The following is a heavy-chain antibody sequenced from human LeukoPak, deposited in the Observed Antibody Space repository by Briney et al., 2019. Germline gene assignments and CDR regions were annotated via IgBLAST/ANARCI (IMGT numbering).Heavy chain of an antibody. CDR1: GGTFSSYA. V-gene: IGHV1-69*13. CDR3: ARGADSSGTDY. J-gene: IGHJ4*02. D-gene: IGHD3-22*01. CDR2: IIPILGTA. Sequence: ASVKVSCKASGGTFSSYAISWVRQAPGQGLEWMGGIIPILGTANYAQKFQGRVTITADESTSTAYMELSSLRSEDTAVYYCARGADSSGTDYWGQGTLVAVSS.